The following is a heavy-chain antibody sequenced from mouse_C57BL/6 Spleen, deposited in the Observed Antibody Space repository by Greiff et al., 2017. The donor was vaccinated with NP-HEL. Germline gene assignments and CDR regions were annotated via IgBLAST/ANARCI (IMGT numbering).Heavy chain of an antibody. D-gene: IGHD3-1*01. J-gene: IGHJ3*01. CDR1: GYTFTSYW. V-gene: IGHV1-55*01. CDR2: IYPGSGST. Sequence: VQLQQPGAELVKPGASVKMSCKASGYTFTSYWITWVKQRPGQGLEWIGDIYPGSGSTNYNEKFKSKATLTVDTSSSTAYMQLSSLTSEDSAVYYCARYVGCSSGPFAYWGQGTLVTVSA. CDR3: ARYVGCSSGPFAY.